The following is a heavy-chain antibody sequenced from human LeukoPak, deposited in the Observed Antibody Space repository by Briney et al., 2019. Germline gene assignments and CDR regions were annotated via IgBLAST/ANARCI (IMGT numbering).Heavy chain of an antibody. J-gene: IGHJ4*02. CDR1: GFTFSSYG. CDR3: AKDDSSGYYYVPYFDY. CDR2: IRYDGSNK. V-gene: IGHV3-30*02. Sequence: GGSLRLSCAASGFTFSSYGMHWVRQAPGKGLEWVAFIRYDGSNKYYADSVKGRFTISRDNSKNTLYLQTNSLRAEDTAVYYCAKDDSSGYYYVPYFDYWGQGTLVTVSS. D-gene: IGHD3-22*01.